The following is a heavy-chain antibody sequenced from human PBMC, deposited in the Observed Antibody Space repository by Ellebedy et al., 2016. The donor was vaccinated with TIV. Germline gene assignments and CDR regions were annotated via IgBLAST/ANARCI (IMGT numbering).Heavy chain of an antibody. D-gene: IGHD2-21*01. CDR3: ARDRKETYVTQSGLYGMDV. V-gene: IGHV1-2*02. CDR1: GSTFTAYY. CDR2: MNPNDGRR. J-gene: IGHJ6*02. Sequence: ASVKVSXXASGSTFTAYYMHWVRQAPGQGLEWMGWMNPNDGRRNYAQKFQGRVTMTRDTSIATAYIELTSLTSADTAVYYCARDRKETYVTQSGLYGMDVWGHGTTVVVSS.